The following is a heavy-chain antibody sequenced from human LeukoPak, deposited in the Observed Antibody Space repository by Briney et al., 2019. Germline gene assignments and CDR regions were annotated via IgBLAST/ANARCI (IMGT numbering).Heavy chain of an antibody. V-gene: IGHV1-46*01. CDR2: INPSGGST. J-gene: IGHJ4*02. D-gene: IGHD2-2*03. Sequence: ASVKVSCKASGYTFTSYYMHWVRQAPGQGLEWMGIINPSGGSTSYAQKFQGRVTMTRDMSTSTVYMELSSLRSEDTAVYYCARDGYCSSTSRLEWEFDYWGQGTLVTVS. CDR3: ARDGYCSSTSRLEWEFDY. CDR1: GYTFTSYY.